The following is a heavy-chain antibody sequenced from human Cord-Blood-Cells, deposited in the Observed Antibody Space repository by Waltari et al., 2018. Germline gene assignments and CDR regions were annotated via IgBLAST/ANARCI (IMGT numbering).Heavy chain of an antibody. CDR3: ARVYYDCWSGYYYYYGMDV. Sequence: QVHLVQSGAEVKNPGATVKVSCKASGVSSSSNAISWAPKPRGTGLAWMGGIIPILGTANYAQKFQGRVTITADKSTSTAYMELSSLRSEDTAVYYCARVYYDCWSGYYYYYGMDVWGQGTTVTVAS. CDR2: IIPILGTA. D-gene: IGHD3-3*01. V-gene: IGHV1-69*06. CDR1: GVSSSSNA. J-gene: IGHJ6*02.